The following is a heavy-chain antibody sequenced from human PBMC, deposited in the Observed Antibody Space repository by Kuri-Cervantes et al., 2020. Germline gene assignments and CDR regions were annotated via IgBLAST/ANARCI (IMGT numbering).Heavy chain of an antibody. CDR1: GYTFTSYY. D-gene: IGHD1-26*01. V-gene: IGHV1-46*01. J-gene: IGHJ6*02. CDR2: INPSGGST. CDR3: ASPLDRSGTYFFYGLDV. Sequence: ASVKVSCKASGYTFTSYYMHWVRQAPGQGLEWMGIINPSGGSTSYAQKFQGRVTMTRDTSTSTVYMELSSLRSEDTAVFYCASPLDRSGTYFFYGLDVWGQGTTVTVSS.